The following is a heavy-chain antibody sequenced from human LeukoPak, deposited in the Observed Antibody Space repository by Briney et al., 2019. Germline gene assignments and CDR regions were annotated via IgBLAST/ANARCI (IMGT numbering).Heavy chain of an antibody. CDR1: GFTFSSYS. CDR2: ISSSSSYI. J-gene: IGHJ6*02. D-gene: IGHD6-13*01. Sequence: PGGSLRLSCAASGFTFSSYSMNWVRQAPGKGLEWVSSISSSSSYIYYADSVKGRFTISRDNAKASLYLQMNSLRAEDTAVYYCASASLESSWFQYYYYGMDVWGQGTTVTVSS. V-gene: IGHV3-21*01. CDR3: ASASLESSWFQYYYYGMDV.